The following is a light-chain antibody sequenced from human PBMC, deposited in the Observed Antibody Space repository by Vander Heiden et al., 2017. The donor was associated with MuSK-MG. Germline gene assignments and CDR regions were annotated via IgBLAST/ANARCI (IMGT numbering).Light chain of an antibody. V-gene: IGLV3-21*02. Sequence: YVRTQPSSVAVAPGQTARIACEGDNIGTYSVHWYQQMPGQAPVLVVYDDRDRPAGIPERFSGSNSGDTATLTISGVEAGDEADYYCQVWDCSGDHVFGTGTKVTVL. J-gene: IGLJ1*01. CDR2: DDR. CDR3: QVWDCSGDHV. CDR1: NIGTYS.